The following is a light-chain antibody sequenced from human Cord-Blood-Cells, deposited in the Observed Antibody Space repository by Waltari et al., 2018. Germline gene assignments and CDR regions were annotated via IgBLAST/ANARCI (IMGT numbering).Light chain of an antibody. J-gene: IGLJ2*01. CDR1: VLAKKY. CDR3: YSAADNIVV. CDR2: KDS. V-gene: IGLV3-27*01. Sequence: SYELTQPSSVSVSPGQTARITCSGDVLAKKYARWFQQKPGQAPVLGIYKDSERHSGIPERCSGSSSGTTVTVTSRGAQVEDEADYYCYSAADNIVVFGGGTKLTVL.